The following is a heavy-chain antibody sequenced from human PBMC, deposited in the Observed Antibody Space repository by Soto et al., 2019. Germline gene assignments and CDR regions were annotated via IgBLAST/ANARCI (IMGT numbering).Heavy chain of an antibody. CDR3: ARVGATAYGMDV. CDR2: INPNSGGT. Sequence: ASVKVSCKASGYTFTDYYMHWVRQAPGQGLEWMGWINPNSGGTNYAQKFQGRFTMTRDTSISTAYMELSRLRSEDTAVYYCARVGATAYGMDVWGQGTTVTVSS. V-gene: IGHV1-2*02. D-gene: IGHD1-26*01. CDR1: GYTFTDYY. J-gene: IGHJ6*02.